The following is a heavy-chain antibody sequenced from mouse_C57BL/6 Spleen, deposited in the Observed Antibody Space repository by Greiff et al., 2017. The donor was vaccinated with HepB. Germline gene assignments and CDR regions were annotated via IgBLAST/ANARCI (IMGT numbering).Heavy chain of an antibody. CDR3: TRDLDDGYFDY. Sequence: EVHLVESGEGLVKPGGSLKLSCAASGFTFSSYAMSWVRQTPEKRLEWVAYISSGGDYIYYADTVKGRFTISRDNARNTLYLQMSSLKSEDTAMYYCTRDLDDGYFDYWGQGTTLTVSS. V-gene: IGHV5-9-1*02. CDR1: GFTFSSYA. CDR2: ISSGGDYI. J-gene: IGHJ2*01. D-gene: IGHD2-3*01.